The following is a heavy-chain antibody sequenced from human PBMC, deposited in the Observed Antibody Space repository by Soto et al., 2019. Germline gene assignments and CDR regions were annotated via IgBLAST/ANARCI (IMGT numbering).Heavy chain of an antibody. V-gene: IGHV3-33*01. CDR2: VSGDGRDI. CDR1: GFPFSWAG. D-gene: IGHD3-16*01. Sequence: QVQLVQSGGGAVLPGNSLRLSCAASGFPFSWAGMHWLRQTPGKGLEWVAVVSGDGRDIDYAESVRGRFSISRDNPKSTLYLQMNNLGVEDTAIYYCARELNKAAGGAFDVWGQGTQVLVSS. CDR3: ARELNKAAGGAFDV. J-gene: IGHJ3*01.